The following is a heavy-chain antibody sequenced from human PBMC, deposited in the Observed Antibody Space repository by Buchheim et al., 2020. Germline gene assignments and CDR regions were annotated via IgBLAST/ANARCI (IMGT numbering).Heavy chain of an antibody. D-gene: IGHD5-18*01. CDR1: GFTFSSYA. Sequence: QVQLVESGGGVVQPGRSLRLSCAASGFTFSSYAMHWVRQAPGKGLEWVAVISYDGSNKYYADSVKGRFTISRDNSKNTLYLQMNSLRAEDTAVYYCRDGGYSSNWGQGTL. CDR2: ISYDGSNK. CDR3: RDGGYSSN. J-gene: IGHJ4*02. V-gene: IGHV3-30*04.